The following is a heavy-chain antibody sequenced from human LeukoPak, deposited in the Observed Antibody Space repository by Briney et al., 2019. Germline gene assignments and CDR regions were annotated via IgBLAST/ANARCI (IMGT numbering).Heavy chain of an antibody. CDR3: ARATVRLLLSY. CDR1: GFTFSSYA. Sequence: QPGRSLRLSCAASGFTFSSYAMHWVRQAPGKGLEWVAVISYDGSNKYYADSVKGRFTISRDNSKNTLYLQMNSLRAEDTAAYYCARATVRLLLSYWGQGTLVTVSS. D-gene: IGHD3-22*01. CDR2: ISYDGSNK. J-gene: IGHJ4*02. V-gene: IGHV3-30-3*01.